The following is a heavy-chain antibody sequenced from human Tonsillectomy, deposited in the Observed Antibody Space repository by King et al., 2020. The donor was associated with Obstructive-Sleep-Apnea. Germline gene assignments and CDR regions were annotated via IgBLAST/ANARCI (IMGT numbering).Heavy chain of an antibody. CDR1: GFTFNNYA. CDR3: AGTNQWLVHFGFDY. CDR2: ISYDGSNK. J-gene: IGHJ4*02. V-gene: IGHV3-30-3*01. Sequence: VQLVESGGGVVQPGRSLRLSCAASGFTFNNYAMHWVRQAPGKGLEWVAVISYDGSNKYYADFVKGRFTISRDNSKNTLYLQMNSLRAEDTAVYYCAGTNQWLVHFGFDYWGQGTLVTVSS. D-gene: IGHD6-19*01.